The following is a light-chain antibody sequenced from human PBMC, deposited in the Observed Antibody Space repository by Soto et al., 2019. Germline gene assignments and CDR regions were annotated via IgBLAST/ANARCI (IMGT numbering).Light chain of an antibody. J-gene: IGKJ4*01. CDR2: EES. CDR3: QQVKSYPRT. V-gene: IGKV1-5*01. Sequence: IQMTQYPSTLSASVGDRVTITCRASQSISNWLAWYQQRPGKAPKLLIYEESTLHSGVPSRFSGRKVGTQFILTIDSLQPEDFATYYCQQVKSYPRTFGGGTKVDI. CDR1: QSISNW.